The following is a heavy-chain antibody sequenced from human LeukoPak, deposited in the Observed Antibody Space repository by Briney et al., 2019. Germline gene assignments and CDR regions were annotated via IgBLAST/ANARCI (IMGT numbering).Heavy chain of an antibody. J-gene: IGHJ4*02. CDR2: ISAYNGNT. V-gene: IGHV1-18*01. CDR1: GYTFTSYG. Sequence: ASVKVSCKASGYTFTSYGISWVRQAPGQGLEWMGWISAYNGNTNYAQKLQGRVTITRDTSASTAYMELSSLRSEDTAVYYCARLGELLPIDYWGQGTLVTVSS. D-gene: IGHD3-10*01. CDR3: ARLGELLPIDY.